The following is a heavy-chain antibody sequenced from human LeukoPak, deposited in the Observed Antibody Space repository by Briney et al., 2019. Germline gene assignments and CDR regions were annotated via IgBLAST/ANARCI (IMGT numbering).Heavy chain of an antibody. V-gene: IGHV3-48*03. Sequence: GGSLRLSCAASEFTFSSYAMNWVRQAPGKGLEWVSYISSSGSTIYYADSVKGRFTISGDNAKNSLYLQMNSLRAEDTAVYYCASFLVVKFDYRGQGTLVTVSS. D-gene: IGHD3-22*01. J-gene: IGHJ4*02. CDR3: ASFLVVKFDY. CDR1: EFTFSSYA. CDR2: ISSSGSTI.